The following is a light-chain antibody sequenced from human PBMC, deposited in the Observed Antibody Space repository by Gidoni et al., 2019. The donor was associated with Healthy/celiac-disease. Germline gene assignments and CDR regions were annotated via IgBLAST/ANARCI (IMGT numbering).Light chain of an antibody. CDR2: SNN. V-gene: IGLV10-54*04. J-gene: IGLJ2*01. Sequence: QARLTQPPSVSKGSRQTATLTCTGNSNNVGNQGAAWLQQDQGHPPNLLSYSNNNRPSWIPERFSAARSGNTASLTITGLQPEDEADYYCSAWDSSLSAQVFGGGTKLTVL. CDR1: SNNVGNQG. CDR3: SAWDSSLSAQV.